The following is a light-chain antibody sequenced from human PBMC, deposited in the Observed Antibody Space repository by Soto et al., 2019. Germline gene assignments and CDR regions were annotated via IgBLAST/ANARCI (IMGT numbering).Light chain of an antibody. CDR2: DIS. CDR3: SSYTGSRLGV. J-gene: IGLJ3*02. CDR1: SSDFGGYNY. Sequence: QSALTQPASVSGSPGQSITISCTGTSSDFGGYNYVSWYQQHPGKAPKLMIYDISNRPSGVSNRFSGSKSGNTASLTISGLQAEDEADYYCSSYTGSRLGVFGGGTKLTVL. V-gene: IGLV2-14*01.